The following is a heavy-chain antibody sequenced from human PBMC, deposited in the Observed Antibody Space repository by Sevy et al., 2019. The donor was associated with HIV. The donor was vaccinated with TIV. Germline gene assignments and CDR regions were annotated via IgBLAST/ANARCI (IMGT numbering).Heavy chain of an antibody. CDR2: ISYDGSHK. CDR3: ARDAGYSVNWYPRFDP. V-gene: IGHV3-30*03. Sequence: GGSLRLSCAASAFTFSTYAMHWVRQAPGKGLEWVAVISYDGSHKYYADSVKGRFTISRDDSKSSLYLQMNTLRAEDTAVYYCARDAGYSVNWYPRFDPWGQGTVVTVS. D-gene: IGHD6-13*01. CDR1: AFTFSTYA. J-gene: IGHJ5*02.